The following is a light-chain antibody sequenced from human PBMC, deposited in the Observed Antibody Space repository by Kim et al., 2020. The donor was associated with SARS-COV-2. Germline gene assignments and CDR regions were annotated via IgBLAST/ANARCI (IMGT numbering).Light chain of an antibody. V-gene: IGKV3-15*01. J-gene: IGKJ4*02. CDR3: QQYNKWPLT. CDR2: GAS. Sequence: VSPGERVTLSCGASQSVSSNLAWYQQKPGQAPRLLIYGASTGATGIPARFSGSGSGTEFTLTISSLQPEDFAVYYCQQYNKWPLTFGGGTKVDIK. CDR1: QSVSSN.